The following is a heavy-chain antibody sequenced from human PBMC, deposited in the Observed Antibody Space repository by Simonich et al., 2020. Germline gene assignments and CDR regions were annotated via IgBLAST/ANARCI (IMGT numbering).Heavy chain of an antibody. Sequence: QVQLVQSGAEGKKPGASVKDSCKAYGYTFTGCYMHWVRQDPGQGCERWRWTNPDRGATNYAHNFQGRFTMTRETCSSTDYMELSRRRSDDTAVYYCARSSDLLNWYDGPYYWGQGTLVTVSS. CDR3: ARSSDLLNWYDGPYY. CDR1: GYTFTGCY. CDR2: TNPDRGAT. J-gene: IGHJ4*02. D-gene: IGHD1-1*01. V-gene: IGHV1-2*07.